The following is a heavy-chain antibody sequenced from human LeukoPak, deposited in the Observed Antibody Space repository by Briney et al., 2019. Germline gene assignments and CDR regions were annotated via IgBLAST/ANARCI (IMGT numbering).Heavy chain of an antibody. J-gene: IGHJ6*03. V-gene: IGHV3-74*01. CDR2: INSDGSST. CDR3: ARSAAAGFSYYSYYLDV. CDR1: GFTFSSYW. D-gene: IGHD6-13*01. Sequence: GGSLRLSCAASGFTFSSYWIHWVRQAPGKGLVWVSRINSDGSSTTYVDSVKGRFTISRDNAKNTLYLQMNSLRAEDTAVYYCARSAAAGFSYYSYYLDVWGKGTTVTIFS.